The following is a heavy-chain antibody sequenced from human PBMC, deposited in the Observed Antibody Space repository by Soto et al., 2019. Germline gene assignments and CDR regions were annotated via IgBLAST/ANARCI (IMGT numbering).Heavy chain of an antibody. V-gene: IGHV3-21*06. CDR3: ARDIGSGYPLDY. J-gene: IGHJ4*01. Sequence: EVQLVESGGGQVKPGESLTISCGASGFTFSVYNVHWVRQAPGKGLEWVSSISGRSEYIYQADSVKGRFTISRDNAKNSLFLQMDRLRVEDTAVYYCARDIGSGYPLDYWGQGTLVTVSS. CDR1: GFTFSVYN. CDR2: ISGRSEYI. D-gene: IGHD3-22*01.